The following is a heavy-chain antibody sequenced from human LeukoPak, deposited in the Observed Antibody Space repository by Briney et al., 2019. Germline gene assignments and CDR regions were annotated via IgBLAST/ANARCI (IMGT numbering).Heavy chain of an antibody. V-gene: IGHV3-73*01. CDR3: VRGAASGSYYGLGV. CDR2: IRNKANDYAT. CDR1: GFTFSDST. D-gene: IGHD1-26*01. Sequence: GGSLRLSCAASGFTFSDSTMHWVRQASGKGLEWVGRIRNKANDYATAYATSVKGRFTLSRDDSKNTAYLQMNSLKTEDTALYYCVRGAASGSYYGLGVWGQGATVTVSS. J-gene: IGHJ6*02.